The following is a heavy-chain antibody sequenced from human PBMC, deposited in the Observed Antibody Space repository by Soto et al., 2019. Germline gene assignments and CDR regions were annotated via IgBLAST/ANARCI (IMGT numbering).Heavy chain of an antibody. D-gene: IGHD4-4*01. CDR1: GFTFSNFA. J-gene: IGHJ4*02. V-gene: IGHV3-23*01. CDR2: ISGIGGTT. Sequence: EVQLLESGGGLVQPGGPLRLSCEASGFTFSNFAMSWVRQAPGKGLQWVSGISGIGGTTYYADSVKGRFTLSRDNSKDTLFLQMNSLRAEDTAVYFCAKGGLQRTYYFDYWGQGTLVTVSS. CDR3: AKGGLQRTYYFDY.